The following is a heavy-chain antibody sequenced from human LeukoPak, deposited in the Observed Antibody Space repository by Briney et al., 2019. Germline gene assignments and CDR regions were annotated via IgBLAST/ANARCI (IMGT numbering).Heavy chain of an antibody. V-gene: IGHV3-23*03. J-gene: IGHJ4*02. D-gene: IGHD2-15*01. Sequence: GGSLRLSCAASGFTFSSYAMSWVRQAPGKGLEWVSIIYSGGSTYYADSVKGRFTISRDNSKNTLYLQMNSLRAEDTAVYYCANRYCSGGSCLWGQGTLATVSS. CDR2: IYSGGST. CDR1: GFTFSSYA. CDR3: ANRYCSGGSCL.